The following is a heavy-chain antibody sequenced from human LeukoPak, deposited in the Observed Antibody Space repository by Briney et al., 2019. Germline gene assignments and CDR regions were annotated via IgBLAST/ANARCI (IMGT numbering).Heavy chain of an antibody. CDR1: GFNYISNW. CDR3: ARGLPYQRSGSYCTGTYTFVY. CDR2: IYPGDSDT. J-gene: IGHJ4*02. Sequence: GGALQIYGNWSGFNYISNWIGGVRQMPGKGLEWMGIIYPGDSDTRYGPSWQGQVTISADKSITTAYFQWRSMKSSDNAIYYCARGLPYQRSGSYCTGTYTFVYCGQGTLVTVSP. D-gene: IGHD3-10*01. V-gene: IGHV5-51*01.